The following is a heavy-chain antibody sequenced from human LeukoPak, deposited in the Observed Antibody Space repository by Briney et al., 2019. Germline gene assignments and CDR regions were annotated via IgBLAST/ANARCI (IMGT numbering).Heavy chain of an antibody. CDR1: GYTFTSYD. J-gene: IGHJ1*01. V-gene: IGHV1-8*01. CDR3: ARRMNYDGRVFQH. Sequence: GASVKVSCKASGYTFTSYDINWVRQATGQGLEWMGWMNPNSGNTGYAQKFQGRVTMTRNTSITTAYMELSSLTSEDTAVYYCARRMNYDGRVFQHWGQGTLVTVSS. CDR2: MNPNSGNT. D-gene: IGHD3-22*01.